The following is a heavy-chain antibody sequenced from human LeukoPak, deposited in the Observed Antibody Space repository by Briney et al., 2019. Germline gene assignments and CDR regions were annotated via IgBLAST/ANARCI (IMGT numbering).Heavy chain of an antibody. CDR2: IYYSDST. Sequence: SETLSLPCTVSSGSISSSSYYWGWVRQQGGEGVELIGSIYYSDSTYYNESLNRGVSIFVDTAKNYFSLKLSPVNAADTAVYYCAGRVRLRSAFDICGQGTILSVSS. CDR3: AGRVRLRSAFDI. CDR1: SGSISSSSYY. D-gene: IGHD1-14*01. J-gene: IGHJ3*02. V-gene: IGHV4-39*02.